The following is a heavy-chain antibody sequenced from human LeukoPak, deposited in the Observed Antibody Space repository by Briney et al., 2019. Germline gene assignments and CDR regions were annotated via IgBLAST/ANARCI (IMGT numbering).Heavy chain of an antibody. CDR3: TRELHYDILTGYFPYYFDY. Sequence: GGSLRLSCTASGFTFGDYAMSWVRQAPGKGLEWVGFIRSKAYGGTTEYAASVKGRFTISRDDSKSIAYLQMNGLKTEDTAVYYCTRELHYDILTGYFPYYFDYWGQGTLVTVSS. J-gene: IGHJ4*02. CDR1: GFTFGDYA. CDR2: IRSKAYGGTT. D-gene: IGHD3-9*01. V-gene: IGHV3-49*04.